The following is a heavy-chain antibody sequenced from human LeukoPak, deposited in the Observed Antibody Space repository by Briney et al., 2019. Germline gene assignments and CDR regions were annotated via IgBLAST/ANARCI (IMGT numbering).Heavy chain of an antibody. V-gene: IGHV1-69*13. CDR2: IIPIFGTA. Sequence: SVKDSCKASGGTFSSYAISWVRQAPGQGLEWMGGIIPIFGTANYAQKFQGRVTITADESTSTAYMELSSLRSEDTAVYYCARVPTYYYDSSGYYPLYYFDYWGQGTLVTVSS. CDR1: GGTFSSYA. J-gene: IGHJ4*02. D-gene: IGHD3-22*01. CDR3: ARVPTYYYDSSGYYPLYYFDY.